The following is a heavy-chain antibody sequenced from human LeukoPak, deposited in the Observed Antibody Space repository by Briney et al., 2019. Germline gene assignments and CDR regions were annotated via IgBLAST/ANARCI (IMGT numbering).Heavy chain of an antibody. CDR2: IYTSGST. J-gene: IGHJ6*03. CDR1: GGSISSGSYY. D-gene: IGHD6-6*01. Sequence: SQTLSLTCTVSGGSISSGSYYWSWIRQPAGKGLEWIGRIYTSGSTNYNPSLKSRVTISVDTSKNQFSLRLSSVTAADTAVYYCARDHGYSSSSNIYYYYYMDVWGKGTTVTVSS. CDR3: ARDHGYSSSSNIYYYYYMDV. V-gene: IGHV4-61*02.